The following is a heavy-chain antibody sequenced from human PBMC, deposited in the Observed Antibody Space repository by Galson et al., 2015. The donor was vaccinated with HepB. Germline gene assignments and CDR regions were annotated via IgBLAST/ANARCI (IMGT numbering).Heavy chain of an antibody. CDR3: ARDRQQLGDYYYYYGMDV. V-gene: IGHV3-48*03. J-gene: IGHJ6*02. CDR1: GFTFSSYG. D-gene: IGHD6-13*01. Sequence: SLRLSCAASGFTFSSYGMHWVRQAPGKGLEWVSYISSSGSTIYYADSVKGRFTISRDNAKNSLYLQMNSLGAEDTAVYYCARDRQQLGDYYYYYGMDVWGQGTTVTVSS. CDR2: ISSSGSTI.